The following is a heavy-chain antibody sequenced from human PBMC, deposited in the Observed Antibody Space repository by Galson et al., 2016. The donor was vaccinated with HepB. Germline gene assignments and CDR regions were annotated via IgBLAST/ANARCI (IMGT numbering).Heavy chain of an antibody. V-gene: IGHV4-30-2*01. D-gene: IGHD5-24*01. J-gene: IGHJ4*02. CDR2: ISHSGSP. CDR1: ADPITSGSFS. CDR3: ARGVELDMALFDL. Sequence: TLSLTCDVSADPITSGSFSWNWIRQPPGKGLEWIGYISHSGSPLYNPSLKSRFTMSVDTKSFPLQLSSATAADTAIYYCARGVELDMALFDLWGQGTLATVSS.